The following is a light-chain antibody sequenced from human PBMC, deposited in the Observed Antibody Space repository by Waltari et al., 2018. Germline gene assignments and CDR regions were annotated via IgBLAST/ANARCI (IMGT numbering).Light chain of an antibody. CDR2: VNRDGSH. CDR3: QTGGHGTWV. CDR1: SGYSSTA. J-gene: IGLJ3*02. V-gene: IGLV4-69*01. Sequence: LVLTQSPSASASLGASVQLTCTLSSGYSSTAIARLQQQPGKGPRYLRKVNRDGSHRKGDDIPDRFSASKSGTECYLTISSLQSEDEADYYCQTGGHGTWVFGGGTKLTVL.